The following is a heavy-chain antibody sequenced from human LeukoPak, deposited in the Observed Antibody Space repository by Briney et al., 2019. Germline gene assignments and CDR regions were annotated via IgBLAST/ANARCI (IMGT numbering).Heavy chain of an antibody. J-gene: IGHJ4*02. CDR3: AKDIEVWDYYGSGSFDY. V-gene: IGHV3-30*02. Sequence: QSGGSLRLSCAASGFTFSSYGMHWVRQAPGKGLEWVAFIRYDGSNKYYADSVKGRFTISRDNSKNTLYLQMNSLRAEDTAVYYCAKDIEVWDYYGSGSFDYWGQGTLVTVSS. CDR1: GFTFSSYG. CDR2: IRYDGSNK. D-gene: IGHD3-10*01.